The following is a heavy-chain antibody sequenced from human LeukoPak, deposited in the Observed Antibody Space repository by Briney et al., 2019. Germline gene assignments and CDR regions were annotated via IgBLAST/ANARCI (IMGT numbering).Heavy chain of an antibody. CDR2: IWYDGSYK. V-gene: IGHV3-33*06. J-gene: IGHJ4*02. Sequence: SGASLRLSCAASGFTFSNYGMHWVRQAPGKGLDWVAVIWYDGSYKYYADSVKGRFTISRDNSKNTLYLQMNSLRAEDTAVYYCAKVVQYTASTGTGLDYWGQGTLVTASS. CDR3: AKVVQYTASTGTGLDY. D-gene: IGHD6-13*01. CDR1: GFTFSNYG.